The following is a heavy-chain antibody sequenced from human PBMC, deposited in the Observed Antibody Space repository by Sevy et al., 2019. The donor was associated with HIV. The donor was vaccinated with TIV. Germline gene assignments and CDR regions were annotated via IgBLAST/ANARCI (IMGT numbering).Heavy chain of an antibody. V-gene: IGHV1-18*04. CDR3: ARGRQQWLADVYDI. Sequence: ASVKVSCKASGYTFTNYIINWVRQAPGQGFEWMGWISPYNGNTDYAENFQGRVTITSDTPTTTVFMELRSLTPDDTAVYYCARGRQQWLADVYDIWGQRTMVTVSS. CDR1: GYTFTNYI. CDR2: ISPYNGNT. D-gene: IGHD6-19*01. J-gene: IGHJ3*02.